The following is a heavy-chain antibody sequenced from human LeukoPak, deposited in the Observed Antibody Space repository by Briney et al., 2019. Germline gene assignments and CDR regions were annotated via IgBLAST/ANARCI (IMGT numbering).Heavy chain of an antibody. V-gene: IGHV1-69*05. CDR3: ARGRRGDRLEAYSDY. CDR1: GGTFSSYA. J-gene: IGHJ4*02. CDR2: IIPIFGTA. D-gene: IGHD3-3*01. Sequence: SVKVSFTASGGTFSSYAISWVRQAPGQGLEWMGGIIPIFGTANYAQKFQGRVTITTDESTSTAYMELSSLRSEDTAVYYCARGRRGDRLEAYSDYWGQETLVTVSS.